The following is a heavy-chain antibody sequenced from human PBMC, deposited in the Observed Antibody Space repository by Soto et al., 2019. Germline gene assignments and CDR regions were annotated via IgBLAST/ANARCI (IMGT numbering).Heavy chain of an antibody. Sequence: GGSLRLSCAASGFTFNTYWMSWVRQAPGKGLEWVANIKQDGSEKYCVASVKGRFTISRDNSKSSLYLQMNSLRAEDTAVYYCARDRGSDSNIDHWGQGTLVTVSS. J-gene: IGHJ4*02. D-gene: IGHD6-25*01. CDR2: IKQDGSEK. V-gene: IGHV3-7*01. CDR1: GFTFNTYW. CDR3: ARDRGSDSNIDH.